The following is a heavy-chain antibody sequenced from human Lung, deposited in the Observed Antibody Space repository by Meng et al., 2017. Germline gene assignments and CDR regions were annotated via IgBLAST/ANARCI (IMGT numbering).Heavy chain of an antibody. Sequence: QVQLQASAPGLVTPSPSPALTCTVSGVCISSSNYYWIWIRQPPGKGLEWSGHIYNSGSTYYNPSLKSRLSISVDTSKNQFSLKLSSGTAADTAVYYCARGHKGYFDLWGRGTLVTVSS. CDR3: ARGHKGYFDL. J-gene: IGHJ2*01. CDR2: IYNSGST. V-gene: IGHV4-30-4*01. CDR1: GVCISSSNYY.